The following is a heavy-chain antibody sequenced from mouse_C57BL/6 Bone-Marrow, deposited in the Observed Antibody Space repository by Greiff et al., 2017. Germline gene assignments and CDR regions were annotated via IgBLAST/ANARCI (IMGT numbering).Heavy chain of an antibody. Sequence: EVQLVESGAELVRPGASVKLSCTASGFNIKDDYMHWVKQRPEQGLEWIGWIDPANGDTEYASKFQGKATITADTSSNTAYLQRSSLTSEDTAVYYCTHSNYRFAYWGQGTLVTVSA. CDR3: THSNYRFAY. V-gene: IGHV14-4*01. D-gene: IGHD2-5*01. CDR1: GFNIKDDY. J-gene: IGHJ3*01. CDR2: IDPANGDT.